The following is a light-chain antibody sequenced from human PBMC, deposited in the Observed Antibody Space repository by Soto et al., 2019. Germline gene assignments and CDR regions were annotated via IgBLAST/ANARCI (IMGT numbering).Light chain of an antibody. Sequence: DIQMTQSPSTLSASVGDRVTITCRASQTISTWLAWYQQKPGKAPNLLIYRASTLESGVPSRFSGSGSGTDFTLTISTLQPDDFGSYYCQQYDSYSWTFGQGTKVEIK. J-gene: IGKJ1*01. V-gene: IGKV1-5*03. CDR1: QTISTW. CDR3: QQYDSYSWT. CDR2: RAS.